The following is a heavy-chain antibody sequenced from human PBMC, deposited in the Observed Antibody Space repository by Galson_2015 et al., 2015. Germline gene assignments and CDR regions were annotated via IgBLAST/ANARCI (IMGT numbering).Heavy chain of an antibody. CDR3: ARGPSSSGYLGYILFDY. V-gene: IGHV1-46*01. D-gene: IGHD5-12*01. CDR1: GYTFTNYY. Sequence: SVKVSCKASGYTFTNYYIHWVRQDPGHGLEWMGTINPAAGSTRYAQKFQGRVTMTSDTSTSTVYMDLSSLRSDDTAVYFCARGPSSSGYLGYILFDYWGQGSLVTVSS. CDR2: INPAAGST. J-gene: IGHJ4*02.